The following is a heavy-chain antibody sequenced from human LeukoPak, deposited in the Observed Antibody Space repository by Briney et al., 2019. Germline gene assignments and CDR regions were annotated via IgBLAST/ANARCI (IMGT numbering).Heavy chain of an antibody. CDR2: MNPNSGNT. D-gene: IGHD3-10*01. Sequence: ASVKVSCKASGYTFTSYDINWVRQATGQGLEWMGWMNPNSGNTGCAQKFQGRVTMTRNTSISTAYMELSSLRSEDTAVYYCARWVHGSGSRFDYWGQGTLVTVSS. CDR1: GYTFTSYD. J-gene: IGHJ4*02. V-gene: IGHV1-8*01. CDR3: ARWVHGSGSRFDY.